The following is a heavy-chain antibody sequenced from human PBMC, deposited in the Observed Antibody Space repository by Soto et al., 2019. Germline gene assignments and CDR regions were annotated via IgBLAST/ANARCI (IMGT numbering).Heavy chain of an antibody. J-gene: IGHJ3*02. CDR2: IYYSGST. D-gene: IGHD5-12*01. CDR3: ATDWAIVAADAFDI. Sequence: SETLSLTCTVSGGSISSGGYYWSWIRQHPGKGLEWIGYIYYSGSTYYNPSLKSRVTISVDTSKNQFSLKLSSVTAADTAVYYCATDWAIVAADAFDIWGQGTMVTVSS. CDR1: GGSISSGGYY. V-gene: IGHV4-31*03.